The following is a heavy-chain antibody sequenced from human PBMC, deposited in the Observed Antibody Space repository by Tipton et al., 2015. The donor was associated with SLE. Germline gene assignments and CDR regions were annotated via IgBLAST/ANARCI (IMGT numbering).Heavy chain of an antibody. D-gene: IGHD3-10*01. Sequence: TLSLTCAVYGGSFSGCYWSWIRQPPGKGLEWIGEINHSGSTNYNPSLKSRVTISVDTSKNQFSLKLSSVTAADTAVYYCARGGGSGTNGGAFDIWGQGTMVTVSS. J-gene: IGHJ3*02. CDR3: ARGGGSGTNGGAFDI. V-gene: IGHV4-34*01. CDR2: INHSGST. CDR1: GGSFSGCY.